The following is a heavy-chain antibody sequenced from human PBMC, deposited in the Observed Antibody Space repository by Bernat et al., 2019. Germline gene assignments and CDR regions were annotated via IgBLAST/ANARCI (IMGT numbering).Heavy chain of an antibody. V-gene: IGHV3-30*10. J-gene: IGHJ5*02. Sequence: QVQLVESGGGVVQPGRSLRLSCAASGFTFSSYAMHWVRQAPGKGLVWVSGISYDGSNIYSTDSVKGRFSISRDNSKNTLYLQMDGLRPEDTAIYYCARDRFLEWWNWFDPWGQGTLVIVSS. D-gene: IGHD3-3*01. CDR2: ISYDGSNI. CDR3: ARDRFLEWWNWFDP. CDR1: GFTFSSYA.